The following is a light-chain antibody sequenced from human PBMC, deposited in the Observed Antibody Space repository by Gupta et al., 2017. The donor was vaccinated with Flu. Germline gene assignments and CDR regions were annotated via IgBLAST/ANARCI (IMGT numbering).Light chain of an antibody. CDR3: QQSDSTPFI. CDR2: AAS. CDR1: QSISIY. Sequence: DIQVTQSPSSLSASVGDRVTITCRASQSISIYLNWYQQKPGKAPLLLIYAASGLHSGVPSRFSGSGSGTDFTLTISRLQPEDFATYYCQQSDSTPFIFGQGTKMEIK. J-gene: IGKJ2*01. V-gene: IGKV1-39*01.